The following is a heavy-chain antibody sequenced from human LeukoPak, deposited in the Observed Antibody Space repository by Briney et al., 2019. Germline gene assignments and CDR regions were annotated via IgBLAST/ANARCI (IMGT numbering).Heavy chain of an antibody. CDR1: GGSISSSSYY. CDR2: IYYSGST. CDR3: ARLPAYSNYLEYYYYMDV. D-gene: IGHD4-11*01. V-gene: IGHV4-39*01. Sequence: PSETLSLTCTVSGGSISSSSYYWGWIRQPPGKGLEWIGSIYYSGSTYYNPSLKSRVTISVDTSKNQFSLELSSVTAADTAVYYCARLPAYSNYLEYYYYMDVWGKGTTVTVSS. J-gene: IGHJ6*03.